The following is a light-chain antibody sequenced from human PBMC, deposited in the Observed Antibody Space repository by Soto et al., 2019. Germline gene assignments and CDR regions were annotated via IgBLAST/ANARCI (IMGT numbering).Light chain of an antibody. CDR1: SSDVGGYNY. J-gene: IGLJ2*01. Sequence: QSVLTQPPSASGSLGQSVTISCTGASSDVGGYNYVSWYQHHPGKAPKFMIYEVTKRPSGVPDSFSGSKSGNTASMTVSGLQAEDEADYYCSSYAGSNNVVFGGGTKLTVL. CDR3: SSYAGSNNVV. V-gene: IGLV2-8*01. CDR2: EVT.